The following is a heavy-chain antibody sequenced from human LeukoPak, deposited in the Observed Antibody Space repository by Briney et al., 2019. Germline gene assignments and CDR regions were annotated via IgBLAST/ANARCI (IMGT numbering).Heavy chain of an antibody. J-gene: IGHJ4*02. CDR1: GYTFISYG. CDR3: ARTTQPTEYYFDY. V-gene: IGHV1-18*01. D-gene: IGHD4-17*01. Sequence: ASVKVSCKASGYTFISYGITWVRQAPGQGPEWMGWISAYNGNTNYAQKFQGRVTMTTDTSTSTGYMELSRLRSVDTAVYYCARTTQPTEYYFDYWGQGALVTVSS. CDR2: ISAYNGNT.